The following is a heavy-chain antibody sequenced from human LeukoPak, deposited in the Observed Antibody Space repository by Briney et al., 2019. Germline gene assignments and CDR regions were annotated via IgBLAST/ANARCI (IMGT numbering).Heavy chain of an antibody. J-gene: IGHJ5*02. V-gene: IGHV4-59*01. Sequence: SETLSLTCTVSGGSISSYYWSWIRQPPGKGLEWIGYIYYSGSTNYNPSLKSRVTISVDTSKNQFSLKLSSVTAADTAVYYCGRGYSSGWYLSWGQGTLVTVSS. CDR1: GGSISSYY. CDR2: IYYSGST. D-gene: IGHD6-19*01. CDR3: GRGYSSGWYLS.